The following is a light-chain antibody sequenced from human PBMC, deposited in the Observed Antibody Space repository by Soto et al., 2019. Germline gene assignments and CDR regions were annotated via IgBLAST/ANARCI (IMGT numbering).Light chain of an antibody. Sequence: QSALTQPASVSGSPGQSITISCTGTSNDVGGYNYVSWYQQHPGKAPKLMIYDVSNRPSGVSNRFSGSKSGNTASLTISGLQAEDEAHYYCSSYTSSSTLVFGGVTKLTVL. CDR3: SSYTSSSTLV. J-gene: IGLJ2*01. CDR1: SNDVGGYNY. CDR2: DVS. V-gene: IGLV2-14*01.